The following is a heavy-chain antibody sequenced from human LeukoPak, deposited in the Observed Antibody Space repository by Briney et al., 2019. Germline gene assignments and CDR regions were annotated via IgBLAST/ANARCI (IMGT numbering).Heavy chain of an antibody. J-gene: IGHJ5*02. CDR1: GFTFDDYA. D-gene: IGHD3-9*01. Sequence: GGSLRLSCAASGFTFDDYAMHWVRQAPGKGLEWVSGISWNSDSIGSADSVKGRFTISRDNAKNSLYLQMNSLRAEDTAVYYCARDRLGWFDPWGQGTLVTVSS. CDR2: ISWNSDSI. CDR3: ARDRLGWFDP. V-gene: IGHV3-9*01.